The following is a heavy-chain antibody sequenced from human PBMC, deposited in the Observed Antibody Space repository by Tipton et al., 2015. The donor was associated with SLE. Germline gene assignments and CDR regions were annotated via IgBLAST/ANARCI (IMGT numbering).Heavy chain of an antibody. J-gene: IGHJ4*02. D-gene: IGHD3-22*01. V-gene: IGHV5-51*01. CDR3: ARRRYYDSSGYFDY. CDR2: IYSGDSDT. CDR1: GFSFTSYY. Sequence: VQLVQSGAEVKKPGESLKISCQGSGFSFTSYYIAWVRQMPGKGLEWLGTIYSGDSDTRYNPSFQGQVTISADKSIRAAYLQWSSLKASDTAMYYCARRRYYDSSGYFDYWGQGTLVTVSS.